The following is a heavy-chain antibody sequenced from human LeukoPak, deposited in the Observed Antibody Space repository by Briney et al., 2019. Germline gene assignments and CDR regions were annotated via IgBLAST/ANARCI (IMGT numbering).Heavy chain of an antibody. J-gene: IGHJ4*02. Sequence: GGSLRLSCAASGFTFSSYTMSWVRQAPGKGLEWVSTITTSDGNTYYADSVKGRFTVSRDNSKNTLFLQMNSLRAEDAAVYYCAKDGGLWVSAHWGDSWGRGTLVTVSS. CDR3: AKDGGLWVSAHWGDS. CDR2: ITTSDGNT. D-gene: IGHD7-27*01. CDR1: GFTFSSYT. V-gene: IGHV3-23*01.